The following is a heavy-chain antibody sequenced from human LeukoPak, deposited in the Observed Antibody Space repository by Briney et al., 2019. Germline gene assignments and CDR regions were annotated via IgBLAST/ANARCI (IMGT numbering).Heavy chain of an antibody. Sequence: SETLSLTCAVYGGPFSGYYWSWIRQPPGKGLEWIGEINHSGSTNYNPSLKSRVTISVDTSKNQFSLKLSSVTAADTAVYYCARHSGYCSSTSCPNWFDPWGQGTLVTVSS. J-gene: IGHJ5*02. CDR1: GGPFSGYY. D-gene: IGHD2-2*01. V-gene: IGHV4-34*01. CDR2: INHSGST. CDR3: ARHSGYCSSTSCPNWFDP.